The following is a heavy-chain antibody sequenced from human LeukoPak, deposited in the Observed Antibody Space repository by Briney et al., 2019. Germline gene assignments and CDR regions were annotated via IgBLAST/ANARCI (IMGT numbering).Heavy chain of an antibody. Sequence: PGGSLRLSCAASGFTFSSFGMHWVRQAPGKGLEWVAVIWYDASNKYYVDSVKGRFTISRDNSKNTLYLQMNSLRDDDTAVYYCVRGVGVSRFNYLDPWGQGTPVIVSS. CDR1: GFTFSSFG. CDR3: VRGVGVSRFNYLDP. J-gene: IGHJ5*02. CDR2: IWYDASNK. V-gene: IGHV3-33*01. D-gene: IGHD1-7*01.